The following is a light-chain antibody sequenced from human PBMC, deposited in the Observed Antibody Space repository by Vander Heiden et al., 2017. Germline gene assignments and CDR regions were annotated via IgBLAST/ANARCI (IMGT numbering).Light chain of an antibody. Sequence: EIVLTQSPGTLSLSPGERATLSCRASRSIRSFLAWYQQKPGQAPRLLIYDAFKRSTGIPARFSGSGSGTDFTLTISRLEPEDFAVYYCQQRASWFTFGGGTKVEIK. CDR1: RSIRSF. CDR2: DAF. V-gene: IGKV3-11*01. CDR3: QQRASWFT. J-gene: IGKJ4*01.